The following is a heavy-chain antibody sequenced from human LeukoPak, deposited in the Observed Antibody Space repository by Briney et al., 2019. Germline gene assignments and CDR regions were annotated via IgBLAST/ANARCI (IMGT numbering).Heavy chain of an antibody. Sequence: GASVKVSCKASGYTFTGYYIHWVRQAPGQGLEWMGWINPSGGSTSYAQKFQGRVTMTRDTSTSTVYMELSSLRSEDTAVYYCASVLYGGKPMVRGVLGYWGQGTLVTVSS. CDR3: ASVLYGGKPMVRGVLGY. J-gene: IGHJ4*02. CDR1: GYTFTGYY. V-gene: IGHV1-46*01. CDR2: INPSGGST. D-gene: IGHD3-10*01.